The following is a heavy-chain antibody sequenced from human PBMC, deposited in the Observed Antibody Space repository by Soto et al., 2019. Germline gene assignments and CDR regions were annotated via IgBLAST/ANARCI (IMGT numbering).Heavy chain of an antibody. CDR2: ISGSGGST. J-gene: IGHJ6*02. V-gene: IGHV3-23*01. CDR3: AKDSLPPPPALDFYNYYDLDV. Sequence: HPGGSLRLSCAASGFTFSSYAMSWVRQAPGKGLEWVSVISGSGGSTYYADSVKGRVTLSRDNSKNTLFLQMNSLRAEDTALYYCAKDSLPPPPALDFYNYYDLDVWGQGTTVTVSS. CDR1: GFTFSSYA.